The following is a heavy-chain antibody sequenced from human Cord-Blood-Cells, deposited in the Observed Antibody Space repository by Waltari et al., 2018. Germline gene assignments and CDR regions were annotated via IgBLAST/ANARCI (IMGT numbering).Heavy chain of an antibody. D-gene: IGHD6-13*01. V-gene: IGHV4-38-2*01. J-gene: IGHJ4*02. CDR1: GYSISSGYY. Sequence: QVQLQESGPGLVKPSETLSLTCAVSGYSISSGYYWGWIRQPPGKGLEWIGSIYHSGSTYYNPSLKSRVTISVDTSKNQFSLKLSSVTAADTDVYYCARASSSWYYFDYWGQGTLVTVSS. CDR2: IYHSGST. CDR3: ARASSSWYYFDY.